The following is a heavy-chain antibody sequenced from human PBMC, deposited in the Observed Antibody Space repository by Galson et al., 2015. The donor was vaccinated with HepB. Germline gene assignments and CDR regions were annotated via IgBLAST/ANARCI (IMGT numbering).Heavy chain of an antibody. CDR2: INSDGSST. CDR1: GFTFSSYW. CDR3: ARSKIYTVTKDY. V-gene: IGHV3-74*01. D-gene: IGHD4-17*01. J-gene: IGHJ4*02. Sequence: SLRLSCAASGFTFSSYWMHWVRRAPGKGLVWVSRINSDGSSTSYADSVKGRFTISRDNAKNTLYLQMNSLRAEDTAVYYCARSKIYTVTKDYWGQGTLVTVSS.